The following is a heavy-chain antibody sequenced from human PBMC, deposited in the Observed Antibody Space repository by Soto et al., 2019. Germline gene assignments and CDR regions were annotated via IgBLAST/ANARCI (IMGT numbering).Heavy chain of an antibody. D-gene: IGHD6-19*01. Sequence: QVHLVESGGGVVQPGRSLRLSCAAAGFTFSSDGMFWVRQAPGKGLEWVAVISYDGSKKYYADSVKGRFTISRDNSKNTLYLQMNSLRAEDTAVYYCAKAFSSGWYYFDYWGQGTLVTVSS. CDR1: GFTFSSDG. J-gene: IGHJ4*02. CDR2: ISYDGSKK. CDR3: AKAFSSGWYYFDY. V-gene: IGHV3-30*18.